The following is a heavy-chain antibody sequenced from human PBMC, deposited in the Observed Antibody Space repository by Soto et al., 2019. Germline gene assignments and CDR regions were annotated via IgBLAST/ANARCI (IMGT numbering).Heavy chain of an antibody. CDR3: ARYLPGMMRGNWFDP. CDR1: GYSVTSYY. J-gene: IGHJ5*02. D-gene: IGHD3-16*01. Sequence: ASVKVSCKASGYSVTSYYIHWVRQTPGQGLEWMGIINPYNDNTNYAQKLQGRVTMTTDTSTNTAYMELRSLRSDDTAVYYCARYLPGMMRGNWFDPWGQGTLVTVSS. V-gene: IGHV1-18*04. CDR2: INPYNDNT.